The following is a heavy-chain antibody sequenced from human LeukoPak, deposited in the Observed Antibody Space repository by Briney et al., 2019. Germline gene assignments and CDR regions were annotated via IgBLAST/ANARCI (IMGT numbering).Heavy chain of an antibody. CDR3: ARDYGDYFDY. J-gene: IGHJ4*02. CDR2: ISTSSSYT. V-gene: IGHV3-11*06. Sequence: PGGSLRLSCAASGFTFSDYFMTWIRQAPGKGLEWISYISTSSSYTNYADSVKGRFTISRDNAKNSLYLQMNSLRAEDTAVYYCARDYGDYFDYWGQGTLVTVSS. CDR1: GFTFSDYF. D-gene: IGHD4-17*01.